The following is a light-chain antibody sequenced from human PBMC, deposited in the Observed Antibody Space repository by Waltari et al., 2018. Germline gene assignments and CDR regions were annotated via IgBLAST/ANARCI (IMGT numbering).Light chain of an antibody. Sequence: QSVLTQPPSVSGAPGQRVSISCTGSGSNLGAGYDVHWYQQHPGKAPKLLIYGTSTRPPGVPDRFFGSRSGTSASLAITARQAEDEAEYYCQSYDTSLSVVFGGGTKLTVL. J-gene: IGLJ2*01. CDR3: QSYDTSLSVV. CDR1: GSNLGAGYD. CDR2: GTS. V-gene: IGLV1-40*01.